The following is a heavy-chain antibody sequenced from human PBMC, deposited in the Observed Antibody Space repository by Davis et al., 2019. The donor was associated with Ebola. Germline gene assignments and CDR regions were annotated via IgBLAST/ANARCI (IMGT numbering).Heavy chain of an antibody. J-gene: IGHJ4*02. CDR2: IWYDGSYK. V-gene: IGHV3-33*01. Sequence: GESLKISCAASGFSFSTYGMHWVRQAPGKGLEWVAIIWYDGSYKYYADPVKGRFTISRENSKNTMYLQMNSLRAEDTGFYYCARERDGSAWGRFDHWGQGTLVTVSS. D-gene: IGHD6-19*01. CDR1: GFSFSTYG. CDR3: ARERDGSAWGRFDH.